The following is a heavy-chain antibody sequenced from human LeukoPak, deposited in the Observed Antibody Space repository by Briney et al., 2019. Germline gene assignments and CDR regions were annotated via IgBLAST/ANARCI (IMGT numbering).Heavy chain of an antibody. D-gene: IGHD6-19*01. CDR1: GFTFSSYS. Sequence: GGSLRLSCAASGFTFSSYSMNWVRQTPGKGLEWVSSISSSSSYIYYADSVKGRFTISRDNAKNSLYLQMNSLRAEDTAVYYCARDSSGWRPAFVYWGQGTLVTVSS. CDR3: ARDSSGWRPAFVY. J-gene: IGHJ4*02. CDR2: ISSSSSYI. V-gene: IGHV3-21*01.